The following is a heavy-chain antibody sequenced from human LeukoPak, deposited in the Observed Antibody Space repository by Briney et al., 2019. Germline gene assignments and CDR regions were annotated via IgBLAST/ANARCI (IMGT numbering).Heavy chain of an antibody. Sequence: PGGSLRLSCAASGFTFDDYAMHWVRQAPGKGLEWVSGISWNSGSIGYADSVKGRFTISRDNAKNSLYLQMNSLRAEDTALYYCARQVGVNGYNWFDPWGQGTLVTVST. J-gene: IGHJ5*02. V-gene: IGHV3-9*01. CDR2: ISWNSGSI. D-gene: IGHD1-26*01. CDR1: GFTFDDYA. CDR3: ARQVGVNGYNWFDP.